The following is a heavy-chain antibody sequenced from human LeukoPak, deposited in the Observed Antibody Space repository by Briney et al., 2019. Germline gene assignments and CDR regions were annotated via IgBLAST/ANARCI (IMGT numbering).Heavy chain of an antibody. CDR3: ARDGEGCTSTSCYEWFDY. V-gene: IGHV3-11*04. J-gene: IGHJ4*02. CDR1: GFTVSNNY. CDR2: ISSSGSTI. D-gene: IGHD2-2*01. Sequence: GGSLRLSCAASGFTVSNNYMNWVRQAPGKGLEWVSYISSSGSTIYYADSVKGRFTISRDNAKNSLYLQMNSLRAEDTAIYYCARDGEGCTSTSCYEWFDYWGQGTLVTVSS.